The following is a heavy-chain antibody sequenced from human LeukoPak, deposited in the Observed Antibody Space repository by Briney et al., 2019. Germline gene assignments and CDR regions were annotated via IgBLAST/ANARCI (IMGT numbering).Heavy chain of an antibody. J-gene: IGHJ6*03. CDR2: ISSGSSTI. V-gene: IGHV3-48*01. CDR3: ARVSLWFGEYYMDV. Sequence: GGSLRLSCAASGFTFSSYSMNWVRQAPGKGLEWVSYISSGSSTIYYADSVKGRFTISRDNAKNSLYLQMNSLRAEDTAVYYCARVSLWFGEYYMDVWGKGTTVTVSS. CDR1: GFTFSSYS. D-gene: IGHD3-10*01.